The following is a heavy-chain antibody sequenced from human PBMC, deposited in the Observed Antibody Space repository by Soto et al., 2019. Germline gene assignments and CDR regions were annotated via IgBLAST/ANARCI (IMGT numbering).Heavy chain of an antibody. D-gene: IGHD2-2*01. CDR2: PSYSGTT. CDR3: ARLGKTDQLLNVDY. J-gene: IGHJ4*02. Sequence: SETLSLTCTVSGGSISNLYWTWIRQPPGKGLEWIGYPSYSGTTSYNPSPKSRVTISVDTSKNQFSLRLTSVTAADTAVYYCARLGKTDQLLNVDYWGQGTLVTVSS. V-gene: IGHV4-59*08. CDR1: GGSISNLY.